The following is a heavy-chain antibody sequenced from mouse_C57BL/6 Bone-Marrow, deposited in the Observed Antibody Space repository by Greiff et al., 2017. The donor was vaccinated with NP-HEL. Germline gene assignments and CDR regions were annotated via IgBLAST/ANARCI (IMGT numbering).Heavy chain of an antibody. D-gene: IGHD1-1*01. CDR1: GFSLTSYA. CDR2: IWTGGGT. CDR3: ASTTVVATDYYAMDY. V-gene: IGHV2-9-1*01. J-gene: IGHJ4*01. Sequence: VQLQQSGPGLVAPSQSLSITCTVSGFSLTSYAISWVRQPPGKGLEWLGVIWTGGGTNYNSALKSRLSISKDNSKSQVFLKMNSLQTDDTARYYCASTTVVATDYYAMDYWGQGTSVTVSS.